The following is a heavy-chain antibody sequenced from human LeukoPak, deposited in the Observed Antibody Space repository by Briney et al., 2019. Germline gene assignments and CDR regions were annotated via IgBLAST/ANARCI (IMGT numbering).Heavy chain of an antibody. D-gene: IGHD1-1*01. CDR2: ISSSSSYI. V-gene: IGHV3-21*04. Sequence: GGSLRLSCAASGFTFNTYSMNWVRQAPGRGLEWVSSISSSSSYIYYADSVKGRFTISRDNGKNSLYLQMNSLRAEDTAVYYCAKDTNWVLDYWGQGTLVTVSS. CDR3: AKDTNWVLDY. CDR1: GFTFNTYS. J-gene: IGHJ4*02.